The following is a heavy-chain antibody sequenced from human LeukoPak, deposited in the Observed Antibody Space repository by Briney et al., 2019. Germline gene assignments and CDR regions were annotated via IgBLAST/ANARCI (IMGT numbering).Heavy chain of an antibody. V-gene: IGHV6-1*01. CDR3: ARAQLMYSSGWYGYYYGMDV. CDR1: GDSFSSNSAA. J-gene: IGHJ6*04. D-gene: IGHD6-19*01. Sequence: SQTLSLTCAISGDSFSSNSAAWNWIRQSPSRGLEWLGRTYYRSKWYNDYAVSVKSRITINPDTSKNQFSLQLNSVTPEDTAVYYCARAQLMYSSGWYGYYYGMDVWGKGTMVTVSS. CDR2: TYYRSKWYN.